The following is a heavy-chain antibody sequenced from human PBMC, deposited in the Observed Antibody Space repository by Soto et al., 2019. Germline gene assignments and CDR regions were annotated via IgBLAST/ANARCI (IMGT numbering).Heavy chain of an antibody. J-gene: IGHJ4*02. Sequence: QVQLVESGGGVVQPGRSLRLSCAASGFTFSRFAMHWVRQAPDKGLEWVAVISYDGINIYYTDSVRGRFTISRDNSKNTLNLQMNSLRPEDSAVYYCAKAVAEWELLGVFDDWGQGTLVTVSS. CDR1: GFTFSRFA. D-gene: IGHD1-26*01. V-gene: IGHV3-30-3*01. CDR3: AKAVAEWELLGVFDD. CDR2: ISYDGINI.